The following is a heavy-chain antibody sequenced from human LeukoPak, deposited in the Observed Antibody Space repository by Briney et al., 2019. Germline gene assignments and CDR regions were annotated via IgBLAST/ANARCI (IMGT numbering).Heavy chain of an antibody. D-gene: IGHD2-15*01. Sequence: GEPLTISCKGSGYSFTSYWISWVRQMPGKGLEWMGKIDPSDSYTNYSPSFQGHVTISADKSISAAYLQWSSLKASDTAMYYCARQDCSGGSCLYGVDVWGQGTTVTVSS. CDR3: ARQDCSGGSCLYGVDV. CDR1: GYSFTSYW. V-gene: IGHV5-10-1*01. CDR2: IDPSDSYT. J-gene: IGHJ6*02.